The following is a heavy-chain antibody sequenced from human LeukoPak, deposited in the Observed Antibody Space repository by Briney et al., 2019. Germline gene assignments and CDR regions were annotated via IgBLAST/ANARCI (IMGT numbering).Heavy chain of an antibody. CDR3: TKLARAPRDFDY. CDR2: SRDKGNSYTT. CDR1: GFTFSDHY. Sequence: GGALRLSCAASGFTFSDHYIDWVRQAPGKGLEWVGRSRDKGNSYTTAYAASVRGRFTISRDDSKNSLYLQMNSLKIEDTAVYYCTKLARAPRDFDYWGQGTLVTVSS. J-gene: IGHJ4*01. V-gene: IGHV3-72*01. D-gene: IGHD3-10*01.